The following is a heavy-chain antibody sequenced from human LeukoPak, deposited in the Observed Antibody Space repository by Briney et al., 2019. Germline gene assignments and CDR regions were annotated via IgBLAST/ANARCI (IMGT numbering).Heavy chain of an antibody. J-gene: IGHJ4*02. D-gene: IGHD6-19*01. CDR2: INHSGST. CDR3: ARLSSGWYVFDY. CDR1: GGSFSGYY. V-gene: IGHV4-34*01. Sequence: SETLSLTCAVYGGSFSGYYWSWIRQPPGKGLEWIGEINHSGSTNYNPSLKSRVTISVDTSKNQFSLKLSSVTAADTAVYYCARLSSGWYVFDYWGQGTLVTVSS.